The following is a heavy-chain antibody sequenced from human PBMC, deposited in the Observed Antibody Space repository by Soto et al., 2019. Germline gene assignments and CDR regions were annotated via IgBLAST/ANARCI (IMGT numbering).Heavy chain of an antibody. Sequence: GGSLRLSCADSGFILRNYWMSWVRQAPGMGLQWVASIKEDGSEKYYVDPVKGRFTISRENAKNSLYLQMNSLRAEDTDVYYCARYRSIDTWGQGILVTVSS. CDR3: ARYRSIDT. D-gene: IGHD3-16*02. V-gene: IGHV3-7*03. CDR1: GFILRNYW. J-gene: IGHJ5*02. CDR2: IKEDGSEK.